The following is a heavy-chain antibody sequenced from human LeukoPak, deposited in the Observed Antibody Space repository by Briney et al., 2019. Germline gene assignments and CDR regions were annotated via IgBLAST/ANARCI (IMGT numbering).Heavy chain of an antibody. V-gene: IGHV3-21*01. Sequence: GGSLRLSCTASGFTFSDCDMSWVRQAPGKGLEWVSSISYRSSPIYYADSVKGRFTISRDNAKNSLYLQMDSLRAGDTAVYYCARAYPPLRTAAAGDQWGQGTLVTVSS. CDR2: ISYRSSPI. CDR3: ARAYPPLRTAAAGDQ. CDR1: GFTFSDCD. D-gene: IGHD6-13*01. J-gene: IGHJ4*02.